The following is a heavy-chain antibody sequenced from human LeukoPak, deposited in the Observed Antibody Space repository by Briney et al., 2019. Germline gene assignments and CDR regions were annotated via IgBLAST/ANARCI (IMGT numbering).Heavy chain of an antibody. V-gene: IGHV1-8*01. CDR2: MNPNSGNT. CDR1: GYTFTSYD. CDR3: ARGGSSWYERVLDY. D-gene: IGHD6-13*01. Sequence: ASVKVSCKASGYTFTSYDINWVRRATGQGLEWMGWMNPNSGNTGYAQKFQGRVTMTRNTSISTAYMELSSLRSEDTAVYYCARGGSSWYERVLDYWGQGTLVTVSS. J-gene: IGHJ4*02.